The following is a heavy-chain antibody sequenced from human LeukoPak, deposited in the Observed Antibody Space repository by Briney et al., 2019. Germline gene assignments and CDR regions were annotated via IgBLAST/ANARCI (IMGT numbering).Heavy chain of an antibody. CDR2: IYYSGSA. Sequence: SETLSLTCTVSGGSVSSGSYYWSWIRQPPGKGLEWIGYIYYSGSAKYNPSLKSRVTISVDTSKNQFSLKLTSVTAADTAVYYCARTYGSSGLGYFDLWGRGTLVTVSS. D-gene: IGHD6-13*01. V-gene: IGHV4-61*01. CDR1: GGSVSSGSYY. J-gene: IGHJ2*01. CDR3: ARTYGSSGLGYFDL.